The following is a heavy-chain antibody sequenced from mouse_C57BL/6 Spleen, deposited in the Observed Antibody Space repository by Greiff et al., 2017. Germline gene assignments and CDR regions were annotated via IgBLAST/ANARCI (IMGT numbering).Heavy chain of an antibody. J-gene: IGHJ2*01. CDR2: LYLGDGNT. CDR1: GYAFSSYW. Sequence: QVQLQQSGAELVKPGASVKLSCNASGYAFSSYWMNWVKQRPGKDLVWIGQLYLGDGNTNYNGTFKGKAPLTTDKSSSTAYMQLISLTSADSAVYYCARSVYYYNFIDYGGQGTTLTVSS. V-gene: IGHV1-80*01. D-gene: IGHD2-1*01. CDR3: ARSVYYYNFIDY.